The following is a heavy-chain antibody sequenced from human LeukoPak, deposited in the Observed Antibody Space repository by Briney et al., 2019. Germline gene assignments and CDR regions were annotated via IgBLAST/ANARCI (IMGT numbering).Heavy chain of an antibody. CDR2: FDPEDGET. Sequence: ASVKLSCKVSGYTLTELSMHWVRQAPGKGLEWMGGFDPEDGETIYAQTFQGRVTMTEDTSTDTAYMELSSLRSEDTAVYYCATDRNVLTRAFDYWGQGTLVTVSS. CDR3: ATDRNVLTRAFDY. V-gene: IGHV1-24*01. D-gene: IGHD2-2*01. CDR1: GYTLTELS. J-gene: IGHJ4*02.